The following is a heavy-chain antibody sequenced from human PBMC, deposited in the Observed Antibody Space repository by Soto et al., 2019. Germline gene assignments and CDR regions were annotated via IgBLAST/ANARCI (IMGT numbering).Heavy chain of an antibody. V-gene: IGHV3-23*01. D-gene: IGHD3-3*01. Sequence: GGSLRLSCAASGFTFSSYAMSWVRQAPGKGLEWVSAISGSGGSTYYADPVKGRFTISRDNSKNTLYLQMNSLRAEDTAVYYCAKDGHYDFWSGYSNFDYWGRGTLVTVSS. CDR2: ISGSGGST. CDR3: AKDGHYDFWSGYSNFDY. CDR1: GFTFSSYA. J-gene: IGHJ4*02.